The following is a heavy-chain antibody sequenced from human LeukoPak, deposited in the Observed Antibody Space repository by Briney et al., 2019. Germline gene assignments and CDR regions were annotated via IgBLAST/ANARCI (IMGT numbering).Heavy chain of an antibody. Sequence: GGSLILSCAASGFTFSSYAMMWVRQAPGKGLEWVSSITGSGDGTYYADSVRGRFTISRDNSKNTLYLQVNSLRAEDTAVYFCVKGFVHPTYYFEYWGQGTLVTVSS. CDR1: GFTFSSYA. V-gene: IGHV3-23*01. CDR2: ITGSGDGT. J-gene: IGHJ4*02. CDR3: VKGFVHPTYYFEY. D-gene: IGHD6-6*01.